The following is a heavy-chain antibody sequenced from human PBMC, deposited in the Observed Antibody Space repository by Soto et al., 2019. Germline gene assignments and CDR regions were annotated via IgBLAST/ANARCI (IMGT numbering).Heavy chain of an antibody. Sequence: QVQLQESGPGLVKPSQTLSLTCTVSGGSVSSGSYYWSWIRQPPGKGLEWLGYIYYSGSTNYNPSLKSRVTISVDTPKPPCALKLSSVTAADTAVYYGARGQYDFWSGYYSSFDYWGQGTLVTVSS. CDR2: IYYSGST. CDR3: ARGQYDFWSGYYSSFDY. V-gene: IGHV4-61*01. D-gene: IGHD3-3*01. J-gene: IGHJ4*02. CDR1: GGSVSSGSYY.